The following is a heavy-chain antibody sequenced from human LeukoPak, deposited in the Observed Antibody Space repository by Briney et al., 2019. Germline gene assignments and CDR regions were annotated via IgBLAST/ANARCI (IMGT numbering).Heavy chain of an antibody. CDR2: ISAYNGNT. CDR1: GYIFTSYG. CDR3: AREDILTGYYRAYGMDV. Sequence: ASVKVSCKASGYIFTSYGISWVRQAPGQGLEWMGWISAYNGNTNYAQKLQGRVTMTTDTSTSTAYMELRSLRSDDTAVYYCAREDILTGYYRAYGMDVWGQGTTVTVSS. J-gene: IGHJ6*02. V-gene: IGHV1-18*01. D-gene: IGHD3-9*01.